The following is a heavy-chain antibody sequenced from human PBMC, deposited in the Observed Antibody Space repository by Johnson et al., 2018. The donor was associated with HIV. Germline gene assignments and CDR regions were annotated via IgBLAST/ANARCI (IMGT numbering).Heavy chain of an antibody. CDR2: MNGDGKST. Sequence: VQLVESGGGLVKPGGSLRLSCAASGFTFINYWMHWVRQAPGKGLVWVSRMNGDGKSTTYADSVKGRFTISRDNAKNTLYLQMNRLRAEDTAGYYCAREQALIGGSAFDIWGQGTMVTVSP. CDR1: GFTFINYW. V-gene: IGHV3-74*01. D-gene: IGHD1-26*01. J-gene: IGHJ3*02. CDR3: AREQALIGGSAFDI.